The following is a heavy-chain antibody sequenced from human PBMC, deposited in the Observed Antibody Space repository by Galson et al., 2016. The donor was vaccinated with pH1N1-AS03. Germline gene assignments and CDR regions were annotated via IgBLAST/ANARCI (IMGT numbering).Heavy chain of an antibody. CDR3: ARGRGYGQYYFDY. J-gene: IGHJ4*02. CDR2: IWYDGSNK. CDR1: GFSFSSFG. V-gene: IGHV3-33*01. Sequence: LRLSCAAPGFSFSSFGMHWVRQAPGKGLEWVAVIWYDGSNKYXADSVKGRFTISRDNTKNTLYLQMNSLRVEDTAVYFCARGRGYGQYYFDYWGQGTLVTVSS. D-gene: IGHD3-10*01.